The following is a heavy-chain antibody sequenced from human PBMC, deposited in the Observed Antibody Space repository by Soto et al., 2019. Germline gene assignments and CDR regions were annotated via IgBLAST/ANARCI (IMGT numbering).Heavy chain of an antibody. CDR1: GFTFTSSA. V-gene: IGHV1-58*01. Sequence: ASVKVSCKASGFTFTSSAVQWVRQARGQRLEWIGRIVVGSGNTNYAQKFQERVTITRDMSTSTAYMELSSLRSEDTAVYYCAAGYCSSTSCRYYYGMDVWGQGTTVTVSS. J-gene: IGHJ6*02. CDR2: IVVGSGNT. D-gene: IGHD2-2*01. CDR3: AAGYCSSTSCRYYYGMDV.